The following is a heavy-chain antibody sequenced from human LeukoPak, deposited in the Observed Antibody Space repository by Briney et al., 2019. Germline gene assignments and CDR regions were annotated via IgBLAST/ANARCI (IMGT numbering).Heavy chain of an antibody. J-gene: IGHJ4*02. D-gene: IGHD3-10*01. CDR2: ISGSGDST. V-gene: IGHV3-23*01. Sequence: GGSLRLSCAGSGSTFSSYAMTWVRQAPGKGLEWVSGISGSGDSTYYADSVKGRFTISRDNSKNTLYLQMNSLRAEDTAVYYCAKEPQGGSGTYFDYWGQGTLVTVSS. CDR3: AKEPQGGSGTYFDY. CDR1: GSTFSSYA.